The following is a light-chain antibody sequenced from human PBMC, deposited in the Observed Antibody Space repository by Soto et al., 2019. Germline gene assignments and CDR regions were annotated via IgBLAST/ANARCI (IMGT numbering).Light chain of an antibody. CDR1: ERIYSAY. CDR2: RVS. CDR3: QQYNQWPIT. Sequence: EVVLTQSPGTLSLSRGERATLSCRASERIYSAYLGWCQQKPGHAPRLLIYRVSTRAAGLPDRFSGSGSGTEFTLTISSLQSEDFAVYYCQQYNQWPITFGQGTRLEIK. J-gene: IGKJ5*01. V-gene: IGKV3-15*01.